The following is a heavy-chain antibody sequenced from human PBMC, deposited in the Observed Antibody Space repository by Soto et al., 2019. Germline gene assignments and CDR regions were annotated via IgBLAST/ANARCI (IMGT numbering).Heavy chain of an antibody. CDR1: GFSLSTNGVG. V-gene: IGHV2-5*02. D-gene: IGHD4-17*01. J-gene: IGHJ4*02. Sequence: QITLKESGPTLVKPTQTLTLTCTFSGFSLSTNGVGVGWIRQPPGKALEWLALIYWDDSKHYSPSLNSRLTITKDTSRKLVVLTMTDMDPVDTATYYCAKKGGGDYILGYWGQGTLVTVSS. CDR3: AKKGGGDYILGY. CDR2: IYWDDSK.